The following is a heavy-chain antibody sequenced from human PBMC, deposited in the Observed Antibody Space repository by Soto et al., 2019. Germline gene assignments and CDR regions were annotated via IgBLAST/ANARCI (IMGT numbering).Heavy chain of an antibody. V-gene: IGHV3-21*01. CDR3: ARDRIAAFDY. CDR2: ISSSSSYI. J-gene: IGHJ4*02. Sequence: EVQLVESGGGLVKPGGSLRLSCAASGFTFSSYSMNWVRQAPGKGLEWVSSISSSSSYIYYADSVKGRFTISRDNAKNSLYLQMNSPRAEDTAVYYCARDRIAAFDYWGQGTLVTVSS. D-gene: IGHD6-13*01. CDR1: GFTFSSYS.